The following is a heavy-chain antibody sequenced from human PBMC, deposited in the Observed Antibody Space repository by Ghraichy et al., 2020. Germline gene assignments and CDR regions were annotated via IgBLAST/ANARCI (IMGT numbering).Heavy chain of an antibody. CDR2: INPNSGGT. V-gene: IGHV1-2*02. CDR1: GYTFTGYY. Sequence: ASVKVSCKASGYTFTGYYMHWVRQAPGQGLEWMGWINPNSGGTNYAQKFQGRVTMTRDTSISTAYMELSRLRSDDTAVYYCARDRGNWNYVSVYGMDVWGQGTTVTVSS. D-gene: IGHD1-7*01. CDR3: ARDRGNWNYVSVYGMDV. J-gene: IGHJ6*02.